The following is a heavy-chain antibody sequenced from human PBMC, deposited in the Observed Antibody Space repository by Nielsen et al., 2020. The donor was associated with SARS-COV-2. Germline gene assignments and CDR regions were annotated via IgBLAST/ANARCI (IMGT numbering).Heavy chain of an antibody. CDR2: IWYDGSNK. V-gene: IGHV3-33*01. J-gene: IGHJ5*02. Sequence: GESLKISCAASGFTFSSYGMHWVRQAPGKGLEWVAVIWYDGSNKYYADSVKGRFTISRDNSKNSLYLQMNSLRAEDTAVYYCAVHSSGWPVGWFDPWGQGTLVTVSS. CDR3: AVHSSGWPVGWFDP. CDR1: GFTFSSYG. D-gene: IGHD6-19*01.